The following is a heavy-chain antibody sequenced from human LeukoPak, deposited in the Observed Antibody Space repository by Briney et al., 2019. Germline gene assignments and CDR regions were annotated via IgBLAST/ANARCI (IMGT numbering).Heavy chain of an antibody. CDR3: ATDPVGYCNADGCYSVDY. CDR1: GGTFRTFA. J-gene: IGHJ4*02. CDR2: IIPIFGIP. Sequence: SVKVSCKASGGTFRTFAISWVRQAPGQGLEWMGGIIPIFGIPDSAQKFQGRLTITADESTTTAYMELSSLRSDDTAVYYCATDPVGYCNADGCYSVDYWGQGTLVTVSS. D-gene: IGHD2-15*01. V-gene: IGHV1-69*13.